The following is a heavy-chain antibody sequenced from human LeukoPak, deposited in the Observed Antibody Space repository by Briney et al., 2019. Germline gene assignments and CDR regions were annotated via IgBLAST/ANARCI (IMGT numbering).Heavy chain of an antibody. CDR2: IWYDGSNK. Sequence: GGSLRLSCAASGFTFSSYGMRWVRQAPAKGLEWVAGIWYDGSNKYYADSVKGRFTISRDNSKNTLYLQMNSLRAEDTAVYYCARDKWGLRSHKYYYYGMDVWGQGTTVTVSS. D-gene: IGHD1-26*01. CDR1: GFTFSSYG. J-gene: IGHJ6*02. V-gene: IGHV3-33*01. CDR3: ARDKWGLRSHKYYYYGMDV.